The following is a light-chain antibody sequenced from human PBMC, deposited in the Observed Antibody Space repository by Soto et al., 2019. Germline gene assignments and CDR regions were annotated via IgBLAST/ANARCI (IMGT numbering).Light chain of an antibody. V-gene: IGLV2-8*01. J-gene: IGLJ3*02. Sequence: QAVVTQPPSASGSPGQSVTISCTGTSSDVGGNNYVSWYQQHPGKAPKLMIYEVTKRPSGVPDRFSGSKSDNTASLIVSGLQAEDEADYYCSSYTGSHNWVFGGGTKLTVL. CDR2: EVT. CDR3: SSYTGSHNWV. CDR1: SSDVGGNNY.